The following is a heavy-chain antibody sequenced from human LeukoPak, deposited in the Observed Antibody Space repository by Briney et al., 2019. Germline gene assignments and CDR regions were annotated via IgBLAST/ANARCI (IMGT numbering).Heavy chain of an antibody. V-gene: IGHV3-64D*09. Sequence: GGSLRLSCSAPGFTFSSYALHWVRQAPGKGLEYVSTISSNGGSTYYADSVKGRFTISRDTSKNTLYLQMSSLRPEDTAVYYCVRHNYYDTSGPPSLWGQGTLVTVSS. CDR3: VRHNYYDTSGPPSL. J-gene: IGHJ4*02. D-gene: IGHD3-22*01. CDR1: GFTFSSYA. CDR2: ISSNGGST.